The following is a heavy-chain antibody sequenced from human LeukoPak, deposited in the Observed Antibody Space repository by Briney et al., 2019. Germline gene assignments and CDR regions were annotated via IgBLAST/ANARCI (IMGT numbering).Heavy chain of an antibody. J-gene: IGHJ4*02. CDR2: IYYTGST. CDR1: GGSISSYY. V-gene: IGHV4-59*08. D-gene: IGHD4-17*01. Sequence: PSETLSLTCTVSGGSISSYYWSWIRQPPGKGLEWIGYIYYTGSTNYSPSLKSRVTISVDTSKNQFSLKVNSVTAADTAVYYCARHRYGDYTTEYWGQGTLVTVSS. CDR3: ARHRYGDYTTEY.